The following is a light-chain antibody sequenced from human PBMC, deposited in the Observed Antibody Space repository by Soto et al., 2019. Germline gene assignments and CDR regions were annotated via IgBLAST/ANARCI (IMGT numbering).Light chain of an antibody. CDR3: QQSYSTPQT. Sequence: DIPMTQSPSSLSASVGDRVTIAGGESQSINIYLNWYQQKPGKAPKLLIYAASSFQSGVPSRFSGSGSGTDFTLTISSLQPEDFATYYCQQSYSTPQTFGQGTKVDIK. CDR1: QSINIY. J-gene: IGKJ1*01. CDR2: AAS. V-gene: IGKV1-39*01.